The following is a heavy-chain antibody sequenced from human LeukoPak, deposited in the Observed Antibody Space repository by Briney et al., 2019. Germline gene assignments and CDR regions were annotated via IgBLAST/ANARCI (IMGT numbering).Heavy chain of an antibody. CDR2: INHSGST. CDR1: GGSFSGYY. Sequence: SETLSLTCAVYGGSFSGYYWSWIRLPPGKGLEWIGEINHSGSTNYNPSLKSRVTISVDTSKNQFSLKLSSVTAADTAVYYCARADSGSYYSYYFDYWGQGTLVTVSS. V-gene: IGHV4-34*01. D-gene: IGHD1-26*01. J-gene: IGHJ4*02. CDR3: ARADSGSYYSYYFDY.